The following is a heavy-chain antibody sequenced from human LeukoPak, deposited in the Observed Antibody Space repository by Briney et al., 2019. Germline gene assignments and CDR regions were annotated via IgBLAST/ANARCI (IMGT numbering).Heavy chain of an antibody. V-gene: IGHV3-7*01. J-gene: IGHJ4*02. CDR2: IKPDGSEK. CDR3: ARERMYSGSGSTYPYYDY. CDR1: GFTFSSYW. Sequence: PGGSLRLSCAASGFTFSSYWMSWVRQSPGKGLAWVANIKPDGSEKYFMDSVKGRFTISRDNAKNALYLEMNSLRAEDTAEYFCARERMYSGSGSTYPYYDYWGQGTLVTVSS. D-gene: IGHD3-10*01.